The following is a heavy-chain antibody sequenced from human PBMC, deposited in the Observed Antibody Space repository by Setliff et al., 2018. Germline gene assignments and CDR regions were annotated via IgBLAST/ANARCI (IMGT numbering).Heavy chain of an antibody. CDR1: GGTFSSYA. J-gene: IGHJ6*03. Sequence: ASVKVSCKASGGTFSSYAFSWVRQAPGQGLEWVGGIIPIFGTANYAQKFQGRVTITADESTSTAYMELSSLKSEDTAVYYCANEHGTTVTVENYHYYMDVWGKGTTVTVSS. D-gene: IGHD4-4*01. CDR3: ANEHGTTVTVENYHYYMDV. V-gene: IGHV1-69*13. CDR2: IIPIFGTA.